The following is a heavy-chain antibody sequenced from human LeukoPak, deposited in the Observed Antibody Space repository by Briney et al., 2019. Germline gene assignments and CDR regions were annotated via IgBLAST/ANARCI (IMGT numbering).Heavy chain of an antibody. Sequence: SEILSLTCTVSGGSISSYYWSWIRQPPGKGLEWIGYIYYSGSTNYNPSLKSRVTISVDTSKNQFSLKLSSVTAADTAVYYCARGEMATIEDAFDIWGQGTMVTVSS. V-gene: IGHV4-59*01. CDR2: IYYSGST. CDR3: ARGEMATIEDAFDI. D-gene: IGHD5-24*01. CDR1: GGSISSYY. J-gene: IGHJ3*02.